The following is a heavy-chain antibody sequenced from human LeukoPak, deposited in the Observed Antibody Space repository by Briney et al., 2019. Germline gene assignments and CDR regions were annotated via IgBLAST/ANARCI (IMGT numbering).Heavy chain of an antibody. J-gene: IGHJ4*02. CDR2: ISSSSSYI. D-gene: IGHD6-13*01. Sequence: GGSLRLSCAASGFTFSSSSVNWARPPPGEGLEWVSSISSSSSYIYYADSVKGRFTISRDSAKNLLYLQMCSLRAEDTAVYYCPRVHSSSWYHPLDYWGQGTLVTLSS. CDR3: PRVHSSSWYHPLDY. V-gene: IGHV3-21*01. CDR1: GFTFSSSS.